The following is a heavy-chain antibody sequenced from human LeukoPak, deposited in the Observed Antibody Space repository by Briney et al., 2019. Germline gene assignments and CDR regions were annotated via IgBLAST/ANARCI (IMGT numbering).Heavy chain of an antibody. Sequence: SETLSLTCTVSGGSISSSSYYWGWIRQPPGKGLEWSGSIYYSGSTYYNPSLKSRVTISVDTSKNQFSLKLSSVTAADTAVYYCARQPKTTSVPIQIDYWGQGTMVTVSS. CDR2: IYYSGST. CDR3: ARQPKTTSVPIQIDY. D-gene: IGHD1-7*01. V-gene: IGHV4-39*01. J-gene: IGHJ4*02. CDR1: GGSISSSSYY.